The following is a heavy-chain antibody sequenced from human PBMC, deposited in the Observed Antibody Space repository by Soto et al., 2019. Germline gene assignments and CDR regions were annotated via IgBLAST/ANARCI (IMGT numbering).Heavy chain of an antibody. Sequence: PSETLCLTCTVSGGSVSSGSYYWSWIRQPPGKGLEWIGYIYYSGSTNYNPSLKSRVTISVDTSKNQFSLKLSSVTAADTAVYYCARQLELNWFDPWGQGTLVTVSS. CDR1: GGSVSSGSYY. CDR2: IYYSGST. D-gene: IGHD1-7*01. CDR3: ARQLELNWFDP. J-gene: IGHJ5*02. V-gene: IGHV4-61*01.